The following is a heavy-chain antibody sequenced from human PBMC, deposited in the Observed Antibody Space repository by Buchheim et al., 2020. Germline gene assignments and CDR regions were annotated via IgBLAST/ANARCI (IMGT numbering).Heavy chain of an antibody. Sequence: QVQVAESGGGVVQPGRSLRLSCEVSGFSLSSYGMHWVRQAPGKGPEWVAVIWYNGNEKYYADSVKGRFTISRDNSKKTLYLQMNSLRAEDTAVYYCARDVGIVVVPAAPYYYGMDVWGQGTT. CDR1: GFSLSSYG. J-gene: IGHJ6*02. CDR3: ARDVGIVVVPAAPYYYGMDV. V-gene: IGHV3-33*01. D-gene: IGHD2-2*03. CDR2: IWYNGNEK.